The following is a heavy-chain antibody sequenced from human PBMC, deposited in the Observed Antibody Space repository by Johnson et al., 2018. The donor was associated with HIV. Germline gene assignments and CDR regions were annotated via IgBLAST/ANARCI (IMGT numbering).Heavy chain of an antibody. V-gene: IGHV3-30*19. Sequence: QVHLVESGGGVVQPGRSLRLSCGASGFAFNSYGMHWVRQAPGKGLEWVAVRWYARSNKYYADSVMGRFTISRDNDKNTLYLQMNSPRAEDTAVDYCAGLEELLRAFDIWGQGTMVTVSS. D-gene: IGHD1-26*01. CDR2: RWYARSNK. CDR3: AGLEELLRAFDI. CDR1: GFAFNSYG. J-gene: IGHJ3*02.